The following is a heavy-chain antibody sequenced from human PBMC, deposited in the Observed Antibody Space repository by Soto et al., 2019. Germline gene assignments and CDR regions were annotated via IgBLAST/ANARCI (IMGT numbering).Heavy chain of an antibody. J-gene: IGHJ4*02. V-gene: IGHV3-23*01. D-gene: IGHD2-15*01. CDR3: ASQRGIVVVVAADY. CDR2: ISGSGGST. Sequence: EVQLLESGGGLVQPGGSLRLSCAASGFTFSSYAMSWVRQAPGKGLEWVSAISGSGGSTYYADSVKGRFTISRDNSKNAVYLQRNSLRAEDTAVYYCASQRGIVVVVAADYWGRGTLVTVSS. CDR1: GFTFSSYA.